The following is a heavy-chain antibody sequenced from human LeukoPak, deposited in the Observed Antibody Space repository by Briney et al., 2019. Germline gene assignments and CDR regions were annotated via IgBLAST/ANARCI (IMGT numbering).Heavy chain of an antibody. Sequence: PSETLSLTCTVSAVSISSYYWSWIRQPPGKGLEWIGYIYYSGSTNYNPSLKSRVTISVDTSKNQCSLKLSSVTAADTAVYYCARVGGSGSYYYAMDVWGQGTTVTVSS. CDR2: IYYSGST. D-gene: IGHD3-10*01. CDR1: AVSISSYY. J-gene: IGHJ6*02. V-gene: IGHV4-59*01. CDR3: ARVGGSGSYYYAMDV.